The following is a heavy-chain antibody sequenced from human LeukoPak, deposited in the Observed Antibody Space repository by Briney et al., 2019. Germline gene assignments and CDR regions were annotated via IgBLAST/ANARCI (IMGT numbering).Heavy chain of an antibody. CDR3: AIGLWYNGDRLDY. CDR2: IYISGVT. Sequence: SETLSLTCSVSGASITSENYYWPWIRQPAGKELEWIGRIYISGVTSYNPSLKTRVTISLDTPKNQIAQKLNSGTAADTAVYYCAIGLWYNGDRLDYWRQGNRVPVPS. D-gene: IGHD1-1*01. V-gene: IGHV4-61*02. CDR1: GASITSENYY. J-gene: IGHJ4*02.